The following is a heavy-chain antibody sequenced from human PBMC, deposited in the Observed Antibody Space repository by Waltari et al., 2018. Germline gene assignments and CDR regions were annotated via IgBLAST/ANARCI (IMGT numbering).Heavy chain of an antibody. CDR3: AKGKISSYYYMDV. Sequence: EVQLLESGGGFVQPGGSLRLSCADSGVTFSTYAMSLVRQAPGKGLEWVSGISGSGGSTYYADSVKGRFTISRDNSENTVFLQMNSLRADDTAVYYCAKGKISSYYYMDVWGKGTTVSVSS. J-gene: IGHJ6*03. CDR2: ISGSGGST. V-gene: IGHV3-23*01. CDR1: GVTFSTYA.